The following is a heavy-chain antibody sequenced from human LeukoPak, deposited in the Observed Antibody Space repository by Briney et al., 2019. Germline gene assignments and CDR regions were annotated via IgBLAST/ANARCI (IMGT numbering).Heavy chain of an antibody. D-gene: IGHD1-26*01. Sequence: GGSLRLSCAASGFTFSNAWMSWVRQAPGKGLEWVGRIKSKTDGGTTDYAAPVKGRFTISRDNSKNTLYVQMNSLRDEDTAVYYCAKDQRWESPHYLDSWGQGTLVTVSS. CDR1: GFTFSNAW. CDR3: AKDQRWESPHYLDS. J-gene: IGHJ4*02. CDR2: IKSKTDGGTT. V-gene: IGHV3-15*01.